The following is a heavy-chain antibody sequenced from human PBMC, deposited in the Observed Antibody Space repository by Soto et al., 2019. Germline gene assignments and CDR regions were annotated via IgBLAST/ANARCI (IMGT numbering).Heavy chain of an antibody. Sequence: QVQLVQSGPEVKKPGSSVKVSCKTSGDTFKKFAISWVLLAPGQGPEWMGGIIPMFGTTNYTQKVQGRVTYTNNKSTGTAYMELTSQISEDTATYFCGRGVVRAAGADPHCFHSGVDVWGQGTTVTVAS. V-gene: IGHV1-69*06. CDR3: GRGVVRAAGADPHCFHSGVDV. CDR1: GDTFKKFA. D-gene: IGHD2-15*01. J-gene: IGHJ6*02. CDR2: IIPMFGTT.